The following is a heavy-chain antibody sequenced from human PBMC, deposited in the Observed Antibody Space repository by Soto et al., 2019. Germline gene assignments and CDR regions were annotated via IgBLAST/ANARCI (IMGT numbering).Heavy chain of an antibody. CDR1: GYTFTSYC. CDR3: ARDDVLWASVGDFDY. CDR2: ISAYNGNT. D-gene: IGHD2-21*01. J-gene: IGHJ4*02. Sequence: ASVKVSCKASGYTFTSYCISWVRQAPGQGLEWMGWISAYNGNTNYAQKLQGRVTMTTDTSTSTAYMELRSLRSDDTAVYYCARDDVLWASVGDFDYWGQGTLVTVSS. V-gene: IGHV1-18*01.